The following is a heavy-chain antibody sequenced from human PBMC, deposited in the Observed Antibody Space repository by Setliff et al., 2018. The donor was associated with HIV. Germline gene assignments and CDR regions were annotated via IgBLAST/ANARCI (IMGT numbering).Heavy chain of an antibody. V-gene: IGHV3-7*01. Sequence: PGGSLRLSCAASRFDFNNXWMSWVRQAPGKGLEWVANIKQDGSEKYYVDSVKGRFTISRDNAKNSLYLQMNSLRAEDTAVYYCAAARRGVTMVRGVIISGNAFDIWGQGTMVTVS. J-gene: IGHJ3*02. D-gene: IGHD3-10*01. CDR2: IKQDGSEK. CDR1: RFDFNNXW. CDR3: AAARRGVTMVRGVIISGNAFDI.